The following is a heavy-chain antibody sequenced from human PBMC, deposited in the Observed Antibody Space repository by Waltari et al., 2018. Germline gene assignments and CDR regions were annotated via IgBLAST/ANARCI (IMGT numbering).Heavy chain of an antibody. CDR2: LYYSGTT. Sequence: QMELQESGPRLVKPSETLSLTCNVSGDSISGSRNYWAWLRQPPGKNLQWIGSLYYSGTTYYNHDLKGRFAISVDTSRNQFSLNVNSVTAADTGIYYCARQLRFVDWIPRYFDSWGRGTLATVSS. V-gene: IGHV4-39*01. CDR1: GDSISGSRNY. CDR3: ARQLRFVDWIPRYFDS. J-gene: IGHJ4*02. D-gene: IGHD3-3*01.